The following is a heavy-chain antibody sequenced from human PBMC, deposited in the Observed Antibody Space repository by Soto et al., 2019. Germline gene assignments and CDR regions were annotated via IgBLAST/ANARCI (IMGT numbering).Heavy chain of an antibody. CDR2: TFYRSRWYI. J-gene: IGHJ4*02. CDR1: GETVSSNRAA. V-gene: IGHV6-1*01. D-gene: IGHD2-15*01. Sequence: PSQTLSLTCDISGETVSSNRAAWNWVRQSPSRGLEWLGRTFYRSRWYIEYADSVRSRISITPDTSKNQMPLQLNFVTPEDTATYYCAGGYTISWHDFWGQGTLVTVSS. CDR3: AGGYTISWHDF.